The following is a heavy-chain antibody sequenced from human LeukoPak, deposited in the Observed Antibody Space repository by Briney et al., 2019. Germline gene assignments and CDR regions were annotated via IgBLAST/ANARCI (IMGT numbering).Heavy chain of an antibody. V-gene: IGHV4-59*01. J-gene: IGHJ3*02. CDR3: ARDAVRARGGAFDI. Sequence: PSETLSLTCTVSGGSISSYYWSWIRQPPGKGLEWIAYIYYSGSTNYNPSLKSRATISVDTSKNQFSLKLSSVTAADTAVYYCARDAVRARGGAFDIWGQGTMVTVSS. CDR2: IYYSGST. CDR1: GGSISSYY. D-gene: IGHD4-17*01.